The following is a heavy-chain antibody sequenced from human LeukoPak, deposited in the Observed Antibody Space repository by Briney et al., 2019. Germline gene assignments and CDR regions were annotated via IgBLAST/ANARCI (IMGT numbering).Heavy chain of an antibody. V-gene: IGHV1-2*02. Sequence: AXXKVSCKASGYTFTGYYMHWVRQAPGQGLEWMGYIYPNSGATKYAQKFQGRVTMTRDTSISTAYMELSGLGSDDTAVYYCGTLLSNGPFDYWGQGSLVTVSS. CDR3: GTLLSNGPFDY. CDR2: IYPNSGAT. J-gene: IGHJ4*02. CDR1: GYTFTGYY.